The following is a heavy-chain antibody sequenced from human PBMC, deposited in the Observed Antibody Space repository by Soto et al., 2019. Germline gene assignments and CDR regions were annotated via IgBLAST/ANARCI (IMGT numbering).Heavy chain of an antibody. Sequence: EVQLVETGGDVIQPGGSLRLSCAASGLTVSGNYMNWVRQAPGKGLEWVSLIYADGRSHYTDSVKGRFTIYRDNSDNTLYLQMNSLRDEDTALYYCARAVDVYAPVDLWCQGTMVTVSS. CDR2: IYADGRS. J-gene: IGHJ3*01. CDR3: ARAVDVYAPVDL. V-gene: IGHV3-53*02. D-gene: IGHD1-20*01. CDR1: GLTVSGNY.